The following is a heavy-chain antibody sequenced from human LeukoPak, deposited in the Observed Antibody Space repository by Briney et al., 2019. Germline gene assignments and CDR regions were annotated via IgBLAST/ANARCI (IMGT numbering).Heavy chain of an antibody. CDR1: GYTFTGYY. Sequence: ASVKVSCKASGYTFTGYYMHWVRQAPGQGLEWMGRIIPILGIANYAQKFQGRVTITADKSTSTAYMELSSLRSEDTAVYYCARARGYCTNGVCLTLDYWGQGTLVTVPS. J-gene: IGHJ4*02. CDR2: IIPILGIA. V-gene: IGHV1-69*04. D-gene: IGHD2-8*01. CDR3: ARARGYCTNGVCLTLDY.